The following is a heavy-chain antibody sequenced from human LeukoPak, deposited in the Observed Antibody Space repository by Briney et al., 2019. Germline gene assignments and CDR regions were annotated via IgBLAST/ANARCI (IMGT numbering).Heavy chain of an antibody. CDR2: IWYDGSNK. CDR1: GFTFSSYG. D-gene: IGHD3-10*01. CDR3: ARQITMVRGVIFDY. V-gene: IGHV3-33*01. J-gene: IGHJ4*02. Sequence: GRSLRLSCAASGFTFSSYGMHWVRQAPGKGLEWVAVIWYDGSNKYYADSVKGRFTISRDNSKNTLYLQMNSLRAEDTAVYYCARQITMVRGVIFDYWGQGTLVTVSS.